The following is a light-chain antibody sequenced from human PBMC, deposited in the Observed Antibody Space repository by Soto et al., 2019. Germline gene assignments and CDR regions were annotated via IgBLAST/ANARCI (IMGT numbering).Light chain of an antibody. CDR1: RSVLSSSNNKNF. Sequence: DIVMTQSPDSLALSLGERATINCKSSRSVLSSSNNKNFLAWYQQKPRQPPRLLIYWASTRESGVPDRFSGSGSGTDFTLTISSLQAEDVAVYYCQQYYSSPVTFGPGTKVEIK. J-gene: IGKJ3*01. CDR2: WAS. V-gene: IGKV4-1*01. CDR3: QQYYSSPVT.